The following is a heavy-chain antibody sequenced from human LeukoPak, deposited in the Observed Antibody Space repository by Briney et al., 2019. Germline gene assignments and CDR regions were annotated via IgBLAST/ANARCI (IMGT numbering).Heavy chain of an antibody. Sequence: ASVEVSCKASGYTFTSYGISWVRQAPGQGLEWMGWISAYNGNTNYAQKLQGRVTMTTDTSTSTAYMELRSLRSDDTAVYYCARGLNSGYSYGYPYFDYWGQGTLVTVSS. CDR2: ISAYNGNT. J-gene: IGHJ4*02. CDR3: ARGLNSGYSYGYPYFDY. V-gene: IGHV1-18*01. CDR1: GYTFTSYG. D-gene: IGHD5-18*01.